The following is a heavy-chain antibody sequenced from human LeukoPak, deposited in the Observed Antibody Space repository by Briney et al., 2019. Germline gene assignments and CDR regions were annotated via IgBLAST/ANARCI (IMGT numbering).Heavy chain of an antibody. J-gene: IGHJ5*02. CDR1: GGSISSYY. D-gene: IGHD3-22*01. CDR3: ARDPRITMIVVPPGGPWFDP. CDR2: IYYSGST. Sequence: PSETLSLTCIVSGGSISSYYWSWIRQPPGKGLEWIGYIYYSGSTNYNPSLKSRVTISVDTSKNQFSLKLSSVTAADTAVYYCARDPRITMIVVPPGGPWFDPWGQGTLVTVSS. V-gene: IGHV4-59*01.